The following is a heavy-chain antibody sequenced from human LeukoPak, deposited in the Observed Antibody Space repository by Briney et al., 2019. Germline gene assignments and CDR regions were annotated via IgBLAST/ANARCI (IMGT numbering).Heavy chain of an antibody. CDR1: GYTFTGYY. Sequence: GASVKVSCKASGYTFTGYYLHWVRQAPGLGLEWMGWTNPNSGGTNYAQKFQGRVTMTRDTSISTAYMELSRLRSDDTAVYYCARGPWIQLWLRAAFDIWGQGTMVTVSS. CDR3: ARGPWIQLWLRAAFDI. J-gene: IGHJ3*02. V-gene: IGHV1-2*02. D-gene: IGHD5-18*01. CDR2: TNPNSGGT.